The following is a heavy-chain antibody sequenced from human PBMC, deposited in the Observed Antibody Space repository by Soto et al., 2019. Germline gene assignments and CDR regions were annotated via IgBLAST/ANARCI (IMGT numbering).Heavy chain of an antibody. J-gene: IGHJ4*02. Sequence: QLKLQESGPGLVKPSETLSLTCTVSGGSISSYYWSWIRQPPGKGLEWIGYIYYSGSTNYNPSLKSRVTISVDTSKNQVSLKLSSVTAADTAVYYCARRWGRTFDYWGQGTLVTVSS. V-gene: IGHV4-59*08. CDR3: ARRWGRTFDY. CDR2: IYYSGST. CDR1: GGSISSYY. D-gene: IGHD7-27*01.